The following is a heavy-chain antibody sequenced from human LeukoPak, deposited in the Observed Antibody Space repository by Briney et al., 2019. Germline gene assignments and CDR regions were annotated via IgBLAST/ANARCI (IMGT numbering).Heavy chain of an antibody. D-gene: IGHD3-22*01. CDR2: SISIFGTA. Sequence: ASVKVSCKASGGTFSSYAISWVRQAPGQGLEWMGGSISIFGTANYAQKFQGRVTITADESTSTAYMELRSLRSEDTAVYYCASSADNYSYASSGYYSLDYWGPGTLVTVSS. J-gene: IGHJ4*02. CDR3: ASSADNYSYASSGYYSLDY. CDR1: GGTFSSYA. V-gene: IGHV1-69*01.